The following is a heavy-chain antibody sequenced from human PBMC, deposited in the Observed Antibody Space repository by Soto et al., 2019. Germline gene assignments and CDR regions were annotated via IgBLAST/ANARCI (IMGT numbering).Heavy chain of an antibody. Sequence: EVQLLESGGGLVQPGGSLRLSCAASGFTFSNYAMGGVRQAPGKGLEWVSTIDSNAEGTDYADSVKGRFTISRDNSKNTLYLQMNSLRAQDTAVYYCAQAISRERQIDFWGQGTLVTVSS. V-gene: IGHV3-23*01. CDR1: GFTFSNYA. CDR2: IDSNAEGT. D-gene: IGHD1-26*01. CDR3: AQAISRERQIDF. J-gene: IGHJ4*02.